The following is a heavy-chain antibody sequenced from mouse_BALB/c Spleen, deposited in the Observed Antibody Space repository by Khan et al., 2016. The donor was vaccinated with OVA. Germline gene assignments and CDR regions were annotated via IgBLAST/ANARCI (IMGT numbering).Heavy chain of an antibody. CDR2: ISYSGST. J-gene: IGHJ4*01. CDR1: GYSITSDYA. Sequence: EVQLQESGPGLVKPSQSLSLTCTVTGYSITSDYAWNWIRQLPGNKLEWMGYISYSGSTNYNPSLKSRISITRDTSKNQSFLQLNSVTTEDTATFYCARAGSRYNCGMDYWGQGTSVTVSS. D-gene: IGHD1-1*01. CDR3: ARAGSRYNCGMDY. V-gene: IGHV3-2*02.